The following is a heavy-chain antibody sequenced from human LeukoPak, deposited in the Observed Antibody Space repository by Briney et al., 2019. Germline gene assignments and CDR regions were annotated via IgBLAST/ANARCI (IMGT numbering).Heavy chain of an antibody. J-gene: IGHJ4*02. CDR2: IWYDGSNK. D-gene: IGHD2-15*01. CDR3: ARDRRATPMYFFDF. Sequence: GGSLRLSCAAPGLTFSSYGMHWVRQAPGKGLEWVAVIWYDGSNKYYADSVKGRFTISRDNSKNTLYLQMNSLRDDDTGVYYCARDRRATPMYFFDFWGQGTPVTVSS. V-gene: IGHV3-33*01. CDR1: GLTFSSYG.